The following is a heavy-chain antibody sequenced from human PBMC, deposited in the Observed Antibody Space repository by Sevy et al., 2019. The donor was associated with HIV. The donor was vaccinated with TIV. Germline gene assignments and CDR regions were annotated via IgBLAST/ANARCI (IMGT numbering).Heavy chain of an antibody. CDR3: ARDGRGSYTAELAITG. D-gene: IGHD1-26*01. Sequence: GGSLRLSCAASGFTFSSYWMSWVRQAPGKGLEWVANIKQDGSEKYYVDSVKGRFTISRDNAKNSLYLQMNSLRAEDTAVYYCARDGRGSYTAELAITGWGHGTLVTVSS. CDR1: GFTFSSYW. CDR2: IKQDGSEK. J-gene: IGHJ4*01. V-gene: IGHV3-7*01.